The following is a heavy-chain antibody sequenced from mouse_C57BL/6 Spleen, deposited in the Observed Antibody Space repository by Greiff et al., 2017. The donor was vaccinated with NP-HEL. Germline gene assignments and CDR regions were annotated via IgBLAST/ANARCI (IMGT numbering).Heavy chain of an antibody. CDR3: ARDGTSGYFDY. J-gene: IGHJ2*01. D-gene: IGHD3-1*01. CDR1: GFTFSSYA. CDR2: ISDGGSYT. Sequence: EVKLVKSGGGLVKPGGSLKLSCAASGFTFSSYAMSWVRQTPEKRLEWVATISDGGSYTYYPDNVKGRFTISRDNAKNNLYLQMSHLKSEDTAMYYCARDGTSGYFDYWGQGTTLTVSS. V-gene: IGHV5-4*01.